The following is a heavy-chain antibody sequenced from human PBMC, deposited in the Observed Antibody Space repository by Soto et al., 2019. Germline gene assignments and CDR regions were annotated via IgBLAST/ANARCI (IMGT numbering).Heavy chain of an antibody. CDR3: AHRRFLRRGYDRLGGFDY. Sequence: QITLKESGPPLVKPTQTLTLTCTFSGFSLSTSGVGVGWIRQPPGKALEWLALIYWDDDKRYSPSLKSRLTITKDPSKNQVVLTMTNMDPVDTATYYCAHRRFLRRGYDRLGGFDYWGQGTLVTVSS. CDR1: GFSLSTSGVG. D-gene: IGHD5-12*01. CDR2: IYWDDDK. V-gene: IGHV2-5*02. J-gene: IGHJ4*02.